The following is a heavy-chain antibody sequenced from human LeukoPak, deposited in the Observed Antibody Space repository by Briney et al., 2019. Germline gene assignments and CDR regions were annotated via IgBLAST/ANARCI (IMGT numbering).Heavy chain of an antibody. J-gene: IGHJ5*02. CDR1: GFSFSSYV. CDR2: MYSGGKT. CDR3: VREGYNNTWYRS. V-gene: IGHV3-53*01. Sequence: GGSLRLSCAASGFSFSSYVMHWVRQAPGKGLEWVSVMYSGGKTYYADSVKGRFTISRDNSKNTLHLQMNSLRAEDTAVYYCVREGYNNTWYRSWGQGTLVTVSS. D-gene: IGHD6-13*01.